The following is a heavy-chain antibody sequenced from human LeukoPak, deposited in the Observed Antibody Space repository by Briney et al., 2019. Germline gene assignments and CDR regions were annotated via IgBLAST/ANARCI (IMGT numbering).Heavy chain of an antibody. Sequence: GGSLTLSCAASGFNFGDHYMAWIRQAPGKGLEWISYITTSSNMIYYAESVKGRFTISRNNAKNSVFLQMKNLRAEDTAVYFCARDSGDPRLYYDFWSGYLDFWGQGTMVTVSS. CDR1: GFNFGDHY. D-gene: IGHD3-3*01. CDR3: ARDSGDPRLYYDFWSGYLDF. V-gene: IGHV3-11*01. J-gene: IGHJ4*02. CDR2: ITTSSNMI.